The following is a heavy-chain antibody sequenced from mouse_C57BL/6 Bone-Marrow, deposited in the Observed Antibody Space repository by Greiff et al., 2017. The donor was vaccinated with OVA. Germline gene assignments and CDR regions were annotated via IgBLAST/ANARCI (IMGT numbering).Heavy chain of an antibody. J-gene: IGHJ1*03. CDR3: ARKGDYYSNYGYFDV. D-gene: IGHD2-5*01. CDR2: ISSGSSTI. V-gene: IGHV5-17*01. CDR1: GFTFSDYG. Sequence: EVKLMESGGGLVKPGGSLKLSCAAYGFTFSDYGMHWVRQAPEKGLEWVAYISSGSSTIYYADTVKGRFTISRDNAKNTLFLQMTSLRSEDTAMYYGARKGDYYSNYGYFDVWGTGTTVTVSS.